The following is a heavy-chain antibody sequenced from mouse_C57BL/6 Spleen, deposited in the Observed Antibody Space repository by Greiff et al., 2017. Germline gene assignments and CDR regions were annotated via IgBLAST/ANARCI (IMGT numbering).Heavy chain of an antibody. J-gene: IGHJ2*01. V-gene: IGHV1-50*01. CDR1: GYTFTSYW. Sequence: QVQLQQPGAELVKPGASVKLSCKASGYTFTSYWMQWVKQRPGQGLEWIGEIDPSDSYTNYNQKFKGKATLTVATSSSTAYMQLSSLTSEDSAVYYCAIITTVVADYWGQGTTLTVAS. CDR2: IDPSDSYT. CDR3: AIITTVVADY. D-gene: IGHD1-1*01.